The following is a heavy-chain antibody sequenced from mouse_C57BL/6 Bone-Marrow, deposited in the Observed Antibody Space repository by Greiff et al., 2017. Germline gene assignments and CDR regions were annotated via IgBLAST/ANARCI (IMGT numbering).Heavy chain of an antibody. Sequence: DVHLVESGEGLVKPGGSLKFSCAASGFTFSSYAMSWVRQTPEKRLQWVAYISSGGDYIYYAATVKGRFTISRDNARNTLYLQMSSLKSEDTAMYYGTRIYYYGSSPFYAMDYWGQGTSVTVAS. D-gene: IGHD1-1*01. CDR1: GFTFSSYA. V-gene: IGHV5-9-1*02. J-gene: IGHJ4*01. CDR3: TRIYYYGSSPFYAMDY. CDR2: ISSGGDYI.